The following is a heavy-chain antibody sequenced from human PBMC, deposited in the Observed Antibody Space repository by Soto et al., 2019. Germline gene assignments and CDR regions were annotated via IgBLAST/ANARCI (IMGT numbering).Heavy chain of an antibody. D-gene: IGHD3-3*01. CDR2: ISGYNGKT. CDR3: ARDRYSDFWSGFRFDF. V-gene: IGHV1-18*01. Sequence: QVQLVQSGAEVKSPGASVKVSCKTSGYTLSKYGFSWVRQAPGQGLEWLGWISGYNGKTTFAQKFQGRVTMTTDTSTATAYMELRSLRSDDTAVYLCARDRYSDFWSGFRFDFWGQGTLVTVSS. CDR1: GYTLSKYG. J-gene: IGHJ4*02.